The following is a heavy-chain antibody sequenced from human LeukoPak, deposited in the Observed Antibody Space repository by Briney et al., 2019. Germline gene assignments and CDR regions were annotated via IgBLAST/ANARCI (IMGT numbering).Heavy chain of an antibody. J-gene: IGHJ4*02. CDR2: INWNGGST. V-gene: IGHV3-20*04. CDR1: GFTFDDYG. CDR3: ARDLGKFEVATSGLGY. Sequence: GGSLRLSCAASGFTFDDYGMSWVRQAPGKGLEWVSGINWNGGSTGYADSVKGRFTISRDNAKNSLYLQMNSLRAEDTALYYCARDLGKFEVATSGLGYWGQGTLVTVSS. D-gene: IGHD5-24*01.